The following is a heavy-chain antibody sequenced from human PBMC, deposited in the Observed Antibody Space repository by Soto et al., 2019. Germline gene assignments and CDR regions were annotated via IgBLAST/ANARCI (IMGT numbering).Heavy chain of an antibody. V-gene: IGHV3-23*01. CDR2: IIGSGAST. CDR1: GFTFSGYC. J-gene: IGHJ6*02. D-gene: IGHD2-21*01. Sequence: EVQLLESGGGLIQPGGSLRLSCAASGFTFSGYCMTWVRQAPGKGLEWVSGIIGSGASTYYADAVKGRFTISRDTSKNTVYLQMNNLKAEETAVYYCAKNRASSSYSGMDVWGQGTTVTVSS. CDR3: AKNRASSSYSGMDV.